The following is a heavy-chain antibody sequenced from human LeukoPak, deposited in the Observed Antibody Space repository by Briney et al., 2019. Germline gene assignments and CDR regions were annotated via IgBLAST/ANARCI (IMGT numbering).Heavy chain of an antibody. D-gene: IGHD2-2*01. CDR3: ARQWGDCSSTSCYSAD. CDR1: GYSFTSYW. V-gene: IGHV5-51*01. CDR2: IYPGDSDT. J-gene: IGHJ4*02. Sequence: GESLKISCQGSGYSFTSYWIGWVRQMSGKGLEWMGIIYPGDSDTRYSPSFQGQVTISADKSISTAYLQWSSLKAADTAIYCCARQWGDCSSTSCYSADWGQGTLVTVSS.